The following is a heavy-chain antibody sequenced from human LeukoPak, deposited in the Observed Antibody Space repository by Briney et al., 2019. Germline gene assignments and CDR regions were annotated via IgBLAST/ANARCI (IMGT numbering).Heavy chain of an antibody. J-gene: IGHJ4*02. CDR3: AKDLRSSGGYYFDY. Sequence: PGGSLRLSCAASGFTFSNYGMHWVRRAPRKGLERVAVISYDGSSKYYTDSVKGRFTISRDNSKSTLYLQMNSLRAEDSAVYYCAKDLRSSGGYYFDYWGQGTLVTVSS. CDR2: ISYDGSSK. CDR1: GFTFSNYG. V-gene: IGHV3-30*18. D-gene: IGHD6-6*01.